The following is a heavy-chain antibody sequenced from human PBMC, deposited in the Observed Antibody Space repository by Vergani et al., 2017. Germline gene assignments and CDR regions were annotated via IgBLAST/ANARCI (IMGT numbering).Heavy chain of an antibody. J-gene: IGHJ3*02. V-gene: IGHV3-53*01. CDR3: AREETDYYDSSGYSSTAGAFDI. CDR2: IYSGGST. CDR1: GFTVSSNY. D-gene: IGHD3-22*01. Sequence: EVQLVESGGGLIQPGGSLRLSCAASGFTVSSNYMSWVRQAPGKGLEWVSVIYSGGSTYYADSVKGRFTISRDNSKNTLYLQMNSLRAEDTAVYYCAREETDYYDSSGYSSTAGAFDIWGQGTMVTVSS.